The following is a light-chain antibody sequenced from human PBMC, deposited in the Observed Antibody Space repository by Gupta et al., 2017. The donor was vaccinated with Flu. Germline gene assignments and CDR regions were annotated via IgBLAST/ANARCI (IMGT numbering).Light chain of an antibody. CDR2: LVS. V-gene: IGKV2-30*01. CDR1: QGLVYSDGNTY. CDR3: MQGAHWPWT. J-gene: IGKJ1*01. Sequence: SCRYVQGLVYSDGNTYLHWFQQRPGQSPRRLIHLVSYRDSGVPDRFSGSGSGTYFTLKISRVEADDVGVYYCMQGAHWPWTFGQGTKVEI.